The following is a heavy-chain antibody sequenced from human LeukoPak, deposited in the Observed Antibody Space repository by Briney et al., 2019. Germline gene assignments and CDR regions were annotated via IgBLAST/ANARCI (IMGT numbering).Heavy chain of an antibody. D-gene: IGHD3-10*01. CDR1: GFTFSTYA. CDR3: AKRPGELRGIDY. CDR2: IIGNGVST. V-gene: IGHV3-23*01. Sequence: GGSLRLSCAASGFTFSTYAMSWVRQSPRKGLEWVSTIIGNGVSTYYADSVQGRFTISRDNSKNTVYLQMISLRAEDTDVYYCAKRPGELRGIDYWGRGSLVTVSS. J-gene: IGHJ4*02.